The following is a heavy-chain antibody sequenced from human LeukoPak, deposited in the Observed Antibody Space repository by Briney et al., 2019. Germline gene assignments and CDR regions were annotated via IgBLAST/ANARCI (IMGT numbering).Heavy chain of an antibody. D-gene: IGHD3-3*01. Sequence: PGGSLRLSCAASGFTFSSYWMSWVRQAPGKGLEWVANIKQDGSEKYYVDSVKGRFTISRDNAKNSLYLQMNSLRAEDTALYYCARGGTYYDFWSGYYSTLYYFDYWGQGTLVTVSS. V-gene: IGHV3-7*03. CDR1: GFTFSSYW. CDR2: IKQDGSEK. CDR3: ARGGTYYDFWSGYYSTLYYFDY. J-gene: IGHJ4*02.